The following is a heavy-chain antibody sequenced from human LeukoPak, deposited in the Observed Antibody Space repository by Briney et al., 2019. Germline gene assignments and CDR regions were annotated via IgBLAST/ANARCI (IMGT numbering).Heavy chain of an antibody. J-gene: IGHJ4*02. CDR2: MNPNSGNT. D-gene: IGHD6-6*01. CDR3: ARGSPPFSSSPDH. CDR1: GYTFTSYD. V-gene: IGHV1-8*01. Sequence: ASVKFSCKASGYTFTSYDINWVRQATGQGLEWMRWMNPNSGNTGYAQKFQGRVTMTRNTSISTAYMELSSLRSEDTAVYYCARGSPPFSSSPDHWGQGTLVPVSS.